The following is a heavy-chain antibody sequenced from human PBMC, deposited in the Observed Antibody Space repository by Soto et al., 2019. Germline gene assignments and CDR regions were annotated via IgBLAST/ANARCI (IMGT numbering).Heavy chain of an antibody. J-gene: IGHJ1*01. CDR2: IYYSGST. Sequence: ETLSLTCTVSGGSIDSYYWSWIRQPPGKGLEWIGYIYYSGSTNYNPSLKSRVTISVDTSKNQFSLKLSSVTAADTAVYYCASSYCGGDCYAEYFQHWGQGPLGTAPQ. D-gene: IGHD2-21*02. CDR1: GGSIDSYY. CDR3: ASSYCGGDCYAEYFQH. V-gene: IGHV4-59*01.